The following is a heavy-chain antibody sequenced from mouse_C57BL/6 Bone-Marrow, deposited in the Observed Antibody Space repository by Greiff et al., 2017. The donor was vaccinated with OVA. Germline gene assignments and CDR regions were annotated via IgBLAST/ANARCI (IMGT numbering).Heavy chain of an antibody. Sequence: VQLQQPGAELVKPGASVQLSCKASGYTFTSYWMHWVKQRPGQGLEWIGMIHPNSGSTNYNEKFKSKATLTVDKSSSTAYMQLSSLTSEDSAVYYCASTVGGAMDYWGQGTSVTVSS. D-gene: IGHD1-1*01. V-gene: IGHV1-64*01. CDR1: GYTFTSYW. CDR2: IHPNSGST. J-gene: IGHJ4*01. CDR3: ASTVGGAMDY.